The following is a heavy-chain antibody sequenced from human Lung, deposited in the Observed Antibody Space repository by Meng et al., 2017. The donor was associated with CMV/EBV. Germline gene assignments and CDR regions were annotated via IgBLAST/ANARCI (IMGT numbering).Heavy chain of an antibody. CDR3: ARYTSKYDFWSDYPPFLDP. CDR2: IITLLDIT. D-gene: IGHD3-3*01. J-gene: IGHJ5*02. CDR1: GGFFSSSA. Sequence: SVXVSXXVSGGFFSSSAISWVRQAPGQGLEWMGRIITLLDITKYEPNFQSSVTTIADKSTSTTYMEMSSLRYDDTAFYYFARYTSKYDFWSDYPPFLDPWGQGTXVTVSS. V-gene: IGHV1-69*04.